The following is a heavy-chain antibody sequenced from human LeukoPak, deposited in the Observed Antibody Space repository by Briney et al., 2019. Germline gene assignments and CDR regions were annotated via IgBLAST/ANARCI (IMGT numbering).Heavy chain of an antibody. CDR2: INPNSGGK. V-gene: IGHV1-2*02. D-gene: IGHD2-15*01. CDR3: ASPPAGRCSGGSCYLGY. Sequence: ASVTVSFKASGYTFTGYYMHWVRQAPGQGLEWMGWINPNSGGKNYAQKFQGRVTMTRDTSISTAYMELSRLRSDDTAVYYCASPPAGRCSGGSCYLGYWGQGTLVTVSS. J-gene: IGHJ4*02. CDR1: GYTFTGYY.